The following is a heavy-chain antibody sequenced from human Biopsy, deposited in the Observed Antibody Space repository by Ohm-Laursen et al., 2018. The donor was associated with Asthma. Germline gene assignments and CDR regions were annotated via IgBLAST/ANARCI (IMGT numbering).Heavy chain of an antibody. CDR1: GFTFRSYA. J-gene: IGHJ4*02. D-gene: IGHD3-3*01. CDR3: ARDVMEWYLPAFDF. CDR2: SYYDGGLK. V-gene: IGHV3-30-3*01. Sequence: SLRLSCTASGFTFRSYAMHWVRQAPGKGLEWVAVGGSYYDGGLKYYADSVNGRFTVSRDDSKNTLYLQIHSLRPDDTAVYYCARDVMEWYLPAFDFWGQGTLVTVSS.